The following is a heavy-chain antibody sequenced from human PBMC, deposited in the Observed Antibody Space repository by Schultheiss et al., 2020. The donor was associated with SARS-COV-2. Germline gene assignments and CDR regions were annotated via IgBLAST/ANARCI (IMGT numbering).Heavy chain of an antibody. CDR3: ARALRYYYMDV. V-gene: IGHV3-13*04. CDR2: IGTAGDT. Sequence: GESLKISCAASGFTFSNYGMHWVRQATGKGLEWVSAIGTAGDTYYQGSVKGRFTISRDNAKNSVYLQMNSLRAEDTAVYYCARALRYYYMDVWGKGTTVTVSS. CDR1: GFTFSNYG. J-gene: IGHJ6*03. D-gene: IGHD4/OR15-4a*01.